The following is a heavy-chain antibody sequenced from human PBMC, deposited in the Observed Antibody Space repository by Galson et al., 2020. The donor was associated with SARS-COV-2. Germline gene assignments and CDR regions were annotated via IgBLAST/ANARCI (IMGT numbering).Heavy chain of an antibody. Sequence: ASVNVSCKASGGTFTNYAISWVRQAPGQGLEWMGGIIPFLGTPNYAQKFQDRVTITTDESTSTAYMELNSLKSDDTAVYYCARGHAHYDNSGYLTGWFDPWGQGSLVTVSS. D-gene: IGHD3-22*01. CDR3: ARGHAHYDNSGYLTGWFDP. J-gene: IGHJ5*02. CDR1: GGTFTNYA. CDR2: IIPFLGTP. V-gene: IGHV1-69*05.